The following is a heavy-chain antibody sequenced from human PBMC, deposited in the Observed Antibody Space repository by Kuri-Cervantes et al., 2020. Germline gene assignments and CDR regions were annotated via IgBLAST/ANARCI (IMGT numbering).Heavy chain of an antibody. Sequence: GGSLRLSCAASGFTFSSYEMNWVRQAPGKGLEWVSYISSSGSTIYYADSVKGRFTISRDNAKNSLYLQMNSLRAEDTALYYCAKDIGPVGTEFYDYWGQGTLVTVSS. CDR2: ISSSGSTI. CDR3: AKDIGPVGTEFYDY. D-gene: IGHD6-13*01. CDR1: GFTFSSYE. J-gene: IGHJ4*02. V-gene: IGHV3-48*03.